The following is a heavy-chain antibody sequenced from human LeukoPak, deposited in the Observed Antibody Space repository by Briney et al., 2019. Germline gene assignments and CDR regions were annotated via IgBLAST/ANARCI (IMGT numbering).Heavy chain of an antibody. J-gene: IGHJ4*02. Sequence: GGSLRLSSAASGFTFSSYDMSWVRQAPGKGLEWVSSISGGTTYYADSVKGRFTISRDNSKNTVSLQMNSLRAEDTAVYYCAKSVYHSGNYWGQGTLVTVSS. CDR3: AKSVYHSGNY. CDR2: ISGGTT. CDR1: GFTFSSYD. V-gene: IGHV3-23*01. D-gene: IGHD3-10*01.